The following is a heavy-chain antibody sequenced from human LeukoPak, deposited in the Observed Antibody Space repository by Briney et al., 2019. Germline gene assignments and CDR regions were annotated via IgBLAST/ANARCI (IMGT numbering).Heavy chain of an antibody. D-gene: IGHD5-18*01. J-gene: IGHJ5*02. V-gene: IGHV4-59*01. Sequence: SETLSLTCTVSGGSISGYCWSWIRQPPGKGLEWIGYIYHSGSTNYNPSLKSRVTISVDTSKNQFSLKLNSVTAADTAVYFCAREVGYNNWFDPWGQGTLVTVSS. CDR2: IYHSGST. CDR1: GGSISGYC. CDR3: AREVGYNNWFDP.